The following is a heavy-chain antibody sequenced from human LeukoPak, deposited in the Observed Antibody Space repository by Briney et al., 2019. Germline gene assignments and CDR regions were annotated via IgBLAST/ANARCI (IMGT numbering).Heavy chain of an antibody. CDR3: ASGMRVGPNI. D-gene: IGHD1-26*01. J-gene: IGHJ4*02. Sequence: GGSLRLSCAASGFTFGPYTMNWVRQAPGKGLEWVSYISSSSDTIYYADSVKGRFTISRDNAKNSLYLQMNSLRAENTAVYYCASGMRVGPNIWGQGTLVTVSS. CDR1: GFTFGPYT. V-gene: IGHV3-48*04. CDR2: ISSSSDTI.